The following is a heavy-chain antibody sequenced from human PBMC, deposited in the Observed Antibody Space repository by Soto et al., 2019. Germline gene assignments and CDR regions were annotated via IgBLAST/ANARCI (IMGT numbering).Heavy chain of an antibody. V-gene: IGHV3-7*01. CDR3: ARDYYDILTGYPTDHDAFDI. D-gene: IGHD3-9*01. J-gene: IGHJ3*02. CDR2: IKQDGSEK. Sequence: PGGSLRLSCAASGFTFSSYWMSWVRQAPGKGLEWVANIKQDGSEKYYVDSVKGRFTISRDNAKNSLYLQMNSLRAEDTAVYYCARDYYDILTGYPTDHDAFDIWGQGTMVTVSS. CDR1: GFTFSSYW.